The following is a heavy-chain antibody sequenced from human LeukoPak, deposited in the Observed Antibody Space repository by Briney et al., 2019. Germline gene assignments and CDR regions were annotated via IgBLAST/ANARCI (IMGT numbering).Heavy chain of an antibody. V-gene: IGHV3-74*01. D-gene: IGHD2-8*01. CDR2: INPDESDK. CDR3: ARVYLERLTAGYFDH. CDR1: RFTFSVHW. J-gene: IGHJ4*02. Sequence: PGGSLRLSCAASRFTFSVHWMHWVRQAPGKGLEWVSRINPDESDKAYADSVRGRFTISRDNAKSTLYLQMNSLRDDDSAAYFCARVYLERLTAGYFDHWGQGTQVTVSP.